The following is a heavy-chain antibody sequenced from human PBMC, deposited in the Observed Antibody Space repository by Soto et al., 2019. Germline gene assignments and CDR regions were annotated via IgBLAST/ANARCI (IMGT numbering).Heavy chain of an antibody. D-gene: IGHD2-8*01. V-gene: IGHV4-34*02. CDR1: GGSFSGNY. J-gene: IGHJ5*02. Sequence: QVQLQQWGAGLLKPSETLSLTCGVYGGSFSGNYWSWIRQPPGVGLAWIGEIDPSGRTNYIPSLKSRATISADTSKNQFSLRLSSVIAADTAVYYCARGRDGVGASWGQGTLVTVSS. CDR2: IDPSGRT. CDR3: ARGRDGVGAS.